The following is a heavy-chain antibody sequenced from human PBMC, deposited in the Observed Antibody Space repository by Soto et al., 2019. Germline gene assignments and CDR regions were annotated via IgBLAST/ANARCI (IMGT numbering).Heavy chain of an antibody. Sequence: PGGSLRLSCAASGFTFSNAWMSWVRQAPGKGLEWVGRIKSKTDGGTTDYAAPVKGRFTISRDDSKNTLYLQMNSLKTEDTAVYYCTTDLGIITGTTLFDYWGQGTLVTVS. V-gene: IGHV3-15*01. CDR2: IKSKTDGGTT. J-gene: IGHJ4*02. CDR3: TTDLGIITGTTLFDY. CDR1: GFTFSNAW. D-gene: IGHD1-20*01.